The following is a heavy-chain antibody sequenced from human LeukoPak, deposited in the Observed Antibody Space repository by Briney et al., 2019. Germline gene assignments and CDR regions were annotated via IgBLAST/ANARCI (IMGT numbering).Heavy chain of an antibody. CDR1: GFTFSNYA. Sequence: GGSLRLSCAASGFTFSNYALHWVRQAPGKGLEGVAIISYDGSNKYYADSVKGRFTISRDNSKNTLYLQMNTLRAEDTAMHDCSRDGQGSSGSLYFFDYWGQGTLVTVSS. CDR2: ISYDGSNK. J-gene: IGHJ4*02. D-gene: IGHD6-19*01. CDR3: SRDGQGSSGSLYFFDY. V-gene: IGHV3-30*04.